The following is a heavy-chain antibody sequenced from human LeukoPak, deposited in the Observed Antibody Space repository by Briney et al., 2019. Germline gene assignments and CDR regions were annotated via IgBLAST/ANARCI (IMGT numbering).Heavy chain of an antibody. J-gene: IGHJ4*02. V-gene: IGHV3-33*01. CDR3: ARDERHYFDY. CDR1: GFTFSNYG. CDR2: IWYDESNK. Sequence: GGSLRLSCAASGFTFSNYGMHWVRQAPGKGLEWVAVIWYDESNKYYADSVKGRFTISRDNSKNTLYLQMNSLRAVDTAVYYCARDERHYFDYWGQGTLVTVSS.